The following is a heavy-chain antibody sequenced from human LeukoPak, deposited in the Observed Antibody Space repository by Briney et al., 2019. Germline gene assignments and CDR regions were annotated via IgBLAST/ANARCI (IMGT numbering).Heavy chain of an antibody. CDR3: ARDNPPNYGMDV. Sequence: ASVKVSCKASGYTSTSYYMHWVRQAPGQGLEWMGIINPSGGSTSYAQKFQGRVTMTRDTSTSTVYMELSSLRSEDTAVYYCARDNPPNYGMDVWGQGTTVTVSS. CDR1: GYTSTSYY. V-gene: IGHV1-46*01. CDR2: INPSGGST. J-gene: IGHJ6*02.